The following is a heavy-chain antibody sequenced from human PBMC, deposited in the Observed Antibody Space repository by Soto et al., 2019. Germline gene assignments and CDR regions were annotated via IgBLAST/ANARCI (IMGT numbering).Heavy chain of an antibody. D-gene: IGHD6-19*01. V-gene: IGHV4-34*01. CDR1: GGSFSGYY. CDR2: INHSGST. Sequence: PALTFAGYGGSFSGYYWSWIRQPPGKGLEWIGEINHSGSTNYNPSLKSRVTISVDTSKNQFSLKLSSVTAADTAVYYCARSSGWHNWFDHWGQGTLVPV. CDR3: ARSSGWHNWFDH. J-gene: IGHJ5*02.